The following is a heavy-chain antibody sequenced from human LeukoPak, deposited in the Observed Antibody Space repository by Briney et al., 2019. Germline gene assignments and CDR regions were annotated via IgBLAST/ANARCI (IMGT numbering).Heavy chain of an antibody. V-gene: IGHV1-2*02. CDR3: ARDMYDFLSAAYYFDY. J-gene: IGHJ4*02. D-gene: IGHD3-3*01. CDR1: GYTFTCHY. Sequence: ASVKVSCKASGYTFTCHYMHWVRQAPGQGLEWMGWINPKVGGTNNAERFQGGVTMTRGTFISTVYKELRRLRSDDTAVYYCARDMYDFLSAAYYFDYWGQGTLVTVSS. CDR2: INPKVGGT.